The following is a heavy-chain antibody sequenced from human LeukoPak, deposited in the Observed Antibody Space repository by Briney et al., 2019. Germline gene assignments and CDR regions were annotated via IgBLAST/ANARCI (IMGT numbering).Heavy chain of an antibody. CDR2: ISAYNGST. CDR1: GYTFTSYG. D-gene: IGHD5-18*01. V-gene: IGHV1-18*01. J-gene: IGHJ4*02. Sequence: ASVKVSCKASGYTFTSYGISWVRQAPGQGLEWMGWISAYNGSTNYAQKLQGRVTMTTDTSTSTAYMELRSLRSDDTAVYYCARAKALDTVLAQPFDYWGQGTLVTVSS. CDR3: ARAKALDTVLAQPFDY.